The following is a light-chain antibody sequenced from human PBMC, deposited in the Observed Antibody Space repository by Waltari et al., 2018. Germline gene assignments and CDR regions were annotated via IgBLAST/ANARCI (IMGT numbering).Light chain of an antibody. Sequence: QSALTQPPSASGSPGQSVTLSCTATTSDAGTSHRASWYPQPPGTAPNLMIYEVRHRPSGVPDRFSGSKSGNTASLTISGLQADDEADYYCSSYTRSSTYVFGTGTKVTVL. CDR2: EVR. J-gene: IGLJ1*01. CDR1: TSDAGTSHR. V-gene: IGLV2-18*02. CDR3: SSYTRSSTYV.